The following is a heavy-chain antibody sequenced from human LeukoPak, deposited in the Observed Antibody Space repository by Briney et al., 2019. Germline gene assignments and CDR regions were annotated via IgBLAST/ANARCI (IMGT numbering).Heavy chain of an antibody. Sequence: SVKVSCKASGGTFSSYAISWVRQAPGQGLEWMGRIIPILGIANYAQKFQGRVTITADKSTSTAYMELSSLRSKDTAVYYCASMSVGATDHYYYYGMDVWGQGTTVTVSS. CDR2: IIPILGIA. CDR3: ASMSVGATDHYYYYGMDV. V-gene: IGHV1-69*04. CDR1: GGTFSSYA. D-gene: IGHD1-26*01. J-gene: IGHJ6*02.